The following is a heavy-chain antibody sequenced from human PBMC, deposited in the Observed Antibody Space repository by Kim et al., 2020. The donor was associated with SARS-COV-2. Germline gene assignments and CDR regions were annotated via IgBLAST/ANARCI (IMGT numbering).Heavy chain of an antibody. CDR1: GFTSSSYW. V-gene: IGHV3-7*01. CDR3: ARVVVLSGASGLDY. D-gene: IGHD3-16*01. CDR2: IKQDGSEK. Sequence: GGSLRLSCAASGFTSSSYWMSWVRQVPGKGLEWVANIKQDGSEKYYVDSVKGRFTISGDNAKNSLYLQMNSLRAEDTAVYYCARVVVLSGASGLDYWGQGTLVTVCS. J-gene: IGHJ4*02.